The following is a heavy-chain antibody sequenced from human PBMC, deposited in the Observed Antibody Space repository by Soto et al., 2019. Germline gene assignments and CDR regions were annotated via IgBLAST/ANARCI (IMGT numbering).Heavy chain of an antibody. CDR2: ISGSGGST. J-gene: IGHJ4*02. V-gene: IGHV3-23*01. CDR1: GFTFSSYA. Sequence: PGGSLRLSCAAAGFTFSSYAMSWVRQAPGKGLEWVSAISGSGGSTYYADSVKGRFTISRDNSKNTLYLQMNSLRAEDTAVYYCAKRTYDFWSGYVHFDYWGQGTLVTVSS. D-gene: IGHD3-3*01. CDR3: AKRTYDFWSGYVHFDY.